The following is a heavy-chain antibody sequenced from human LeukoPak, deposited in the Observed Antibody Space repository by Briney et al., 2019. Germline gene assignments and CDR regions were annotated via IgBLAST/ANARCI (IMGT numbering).Heavy chain of an antibody. J-gene: IGHJ5*02. CDR2: IHYSGRT. Sequence: SETLSPTCSVSGGSINGDYWSWIRQTPGKGLEWIGYIHYSGRTSYNPSLKSRVTISVDTSKNQFSLRLASVTAAGTAVYYCAKETVVVPADDWFGPWGQGTLVTVSS. CDR1: GGSINGDY. D-gene: IGHD2-21*01. V-gene: IGHV4-59*01. CDR3: AKETVVVPADDWFGP.